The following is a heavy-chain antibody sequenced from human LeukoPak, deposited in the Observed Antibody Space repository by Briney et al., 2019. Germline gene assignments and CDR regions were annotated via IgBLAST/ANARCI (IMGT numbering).Heavy chain of an antibody. CDR1: GGTFSSYA. D-gene: IGHD2-2*01. CDR2: IIPIFGTA. J-gene: IGHJ6*02. V-gene: IGHV1-69*13. Sequence: ASVTVSCTASGGTFSSYAISWVRQAPGQGLEWMGGIIPIFGTANYAQKFQGRVTITADESTSTAYMELSSLRSEDTAVYYCARTRSIVVVPAGHYGMDVWGQGTTVTVSS. CDR3: ARTRSIVVVPAGHYGMDV.